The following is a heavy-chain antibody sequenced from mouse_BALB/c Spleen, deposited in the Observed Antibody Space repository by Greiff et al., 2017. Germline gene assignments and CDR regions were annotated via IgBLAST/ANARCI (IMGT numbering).Heavy chain of an antibody. J-gene: IGHJ1*01. CDR3: ARTRGYYVDWDFDV. V-gene: IGHV1S56*01. CDR1: GYTFTSYY. CDR2: IYPGDGST. Sequence: VQLQQSGPELVKPGASVKMSCKASGYTFTSYYIHWVKQRPGQGLEWIGWIYPGDGSTKYNEKFKGKTTLTADKSSSTAYMLLSSLTSEDSAIYFCARTRGYYVDWDFDVWGAGTTVTVSS. D-gene: IGHD2-3*01.